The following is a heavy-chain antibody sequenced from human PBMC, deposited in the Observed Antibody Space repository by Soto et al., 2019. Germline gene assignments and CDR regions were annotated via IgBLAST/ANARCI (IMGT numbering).Heavy chain of an antibody. D-gene: IGHD2-8*01. CDR3: ARGHSTDCSNGVCSFFYNHEMDV. CDR2: INPKSGGT. V-gene: IGHV1-2*04. CDR1: GYSFTDYH. Sequence: ASVNVSCKSSGYSFTDYHIHWVRQAPGQGLECLGRINPKSGGTSTAQKFQGWVTMTRDRSISTVYMELTRLRSDDTAVYFCARGHSTDCSNGVCSFFYNHEMDVWGQGTTVTVSS. J-gene: IGHJ6*02.